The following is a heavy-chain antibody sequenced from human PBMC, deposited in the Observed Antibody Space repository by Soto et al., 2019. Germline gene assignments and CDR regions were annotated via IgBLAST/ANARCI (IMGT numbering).Heavy chain of an antibody. CDR3: ARGFHSSGYYYEVY. CDR2: ISSSSSTI. CDR1: GLTFSSYS. Sequence: EVQLVESGGGLVQPGGSLRLSCAASGLTFSSYSMNWVRQAPGKGLEWVSYISSSSSTIYYADSVKGRFTISRDNAKNSLYLQMNSLRDEDTAVYYCARGFHSSGYYYEVYWGQGTLVTVSS. D-gene: IGHD3-22*01. J-gene: IGHJ4*02. V-gene: IGHV3-48*02.